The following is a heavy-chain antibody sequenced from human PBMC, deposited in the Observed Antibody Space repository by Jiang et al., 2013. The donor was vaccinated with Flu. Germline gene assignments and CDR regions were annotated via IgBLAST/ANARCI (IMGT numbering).Heavy chain of an antibody. D-gene: IGHD3-22*01. CDR3: ARGRVTMINDAFDI. CDR2: IYYSGST. V-gene: IGHV4-59*01. J-gene: IGHJ3*02. Sequence: SLTCTVSGGSISSYYWSWIRQPPGKGLEWIGYIYYSGSTNYNPSLKSRVTISVDTSKNQFSLKLSSVTAADTAVYYCARGRVTMINDAFDIWGQGTMVTVSS. CDR1: GGSISSYY.